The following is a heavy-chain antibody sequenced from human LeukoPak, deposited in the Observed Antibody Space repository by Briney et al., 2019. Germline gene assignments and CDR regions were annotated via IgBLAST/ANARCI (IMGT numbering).Heavy chain of an antibody. CDR1: GGSISSSSYY. CDR2: IYYSGST. J-gene: IGHJ4*02. D-gene: IGHD3-22*01. CDR3: ARGSLVVITGYFDY. Sequence: SETLSLTCTVSGGSISSSSYYWGWIRQPPGKGLEWIGSIYYSGSTYYNPSLKSRVTISVDTSKNQFSLKLSSVTAADTAVYYCARGSLVVITGYFDYWGQGILVTVSS. V-gene: IGHV4-39*07.